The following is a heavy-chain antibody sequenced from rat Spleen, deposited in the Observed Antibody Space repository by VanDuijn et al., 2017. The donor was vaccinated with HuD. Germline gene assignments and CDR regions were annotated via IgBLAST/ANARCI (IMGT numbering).Heavy chain of an antibody. CDR1: GFTFSDYY. CDR2: ISYEGSGT. D-gene: IGHD1-4*01. CDR3: VRRSGLGYVIDA. V-gene: IGHV5-22*01. J-gene: IGHJ4*01. Sequence: EVQLVESGGGLVQPGRSLKLSCAASGFTFSDYYMAWVRQAPKKGLEWVASISYEGSGTYYGDSVKGRFTISRDNAKSTLYLQMNSLRSEDTATYYCVRRSGLGYVIDAVRQGASVTVSS.